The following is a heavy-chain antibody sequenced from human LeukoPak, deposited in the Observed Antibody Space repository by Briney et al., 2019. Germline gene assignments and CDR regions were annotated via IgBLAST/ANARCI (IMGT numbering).Heavy chain of an antibody. CDR2: ISDSGGST. J-gene: IGHJ4*02. CDR1: GFTFSSFA. D-gene: IGHD2-15*01. Sequence: PGGSLRLSCAASGFTFSSFAMTWVRQAPGKGLEWVPTISDSGGSTYYADAVKGRFTISRDNSKDTLYAQMNSLRAEDAAVYYCAKSHSVAQRGYFDYWGQGTLVTVSS. V-gene: IGHV3-23*01. CDR3: AKSHSVAQRGYFDY.